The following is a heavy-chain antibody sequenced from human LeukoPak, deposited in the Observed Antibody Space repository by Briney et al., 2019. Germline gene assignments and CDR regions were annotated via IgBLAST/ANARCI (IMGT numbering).Heavy chain of an antibody. CDR2: IWYDGSNK. J-gene: IGHJ4*02. Sequence: GGSLRLSCAASGFTFSSYGTHWVRQAPGKGLEWVALIWYDGSNKYYTDSVKGRLTISRDNSKNTLYLQMDSLRAEDTAVYYCAREGPRGNSQFDYWGQGTLVTVSS. V-gene: IGHV3-33*08. D-gene: IGHD2/OR15-2a*01. CDR3: AREGPRGNSQFDY. CDR1: GFTFSSYG.